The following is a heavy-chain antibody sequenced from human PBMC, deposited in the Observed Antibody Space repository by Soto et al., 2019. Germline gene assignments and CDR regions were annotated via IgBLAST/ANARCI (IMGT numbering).Heavy chain of an antibody. D-gene: IGHD6-13*01. J-gene: IGHJ6*03. CDR3: ARSLAKSSWYYYYYYMDV. V-gene: IGHV6-1*01. Sequence: SQTLSLTCAISGDSVSSNSAAWNWIRQSPSRGLEWLGRAYYRSQWYYDSAVSVKSRITVIPDTSKNQFSLHLSSVTAADTAVYYCARSLAKSSWYYYYYYMDVWGKGTTVTVSS. CDR2: AYYRSQWYY. CDR1: GDSVSSNSAA.